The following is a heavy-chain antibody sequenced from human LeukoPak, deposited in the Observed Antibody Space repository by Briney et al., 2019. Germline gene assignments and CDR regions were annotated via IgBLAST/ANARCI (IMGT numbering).Heavy chain of an antibody. J-gene: IGHJ5*02. CDR2: IYWNDDK. CDR1: GFSLSTTGVG. Sequence: SGPTLVKPPQTLTLTCTFSGFSLSTTGVGVGWIRQPPGKALEWLAVIYWNDDKQYCPSLKSRLTIIKDTSKNQVVLTLTNTDPVDTATYYCVRRLIRSYGSGSYNCFDPWGQGTLVTVSS. CDR3: VRRLIRSYGSGSYNCFDP. D-gene: IGHD3-10*01. V-gene: IGHV2-5*01.